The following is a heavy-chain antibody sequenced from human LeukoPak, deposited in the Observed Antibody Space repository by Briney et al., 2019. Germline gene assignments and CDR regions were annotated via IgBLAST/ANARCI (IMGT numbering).Heavy chain of an antibody. CDR3: ARGGLVYGDTNWFDP. CDR1: GFTFSSYS. Sequence: GGSLRLSCAASGFTFSSYSMNWVRQAPGKGLEWVSYISSSSSTIYYADSVKGRFTISRDNAKNSLYLQMNSLRAEDTAMNYCARGGLVYGDTNWFDPWGQGTLVTVSS. CDR2: ISSSSSTI. D-gene: IGHD4-17*01. J-gene: IGHJ5*02. V-gene: IGHV3-48*04.